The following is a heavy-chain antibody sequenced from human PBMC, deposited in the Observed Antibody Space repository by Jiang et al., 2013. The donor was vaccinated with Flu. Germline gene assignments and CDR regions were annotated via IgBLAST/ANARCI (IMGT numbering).Heavy chain of an antibody. V-gene: IGHV2-26*01. CDR2: IFSDDEK. Sequence: KPTQTLTLACTVSGFSLSNTIMGVSWVRQPPGKALEWLAHIFSDDEKSYSISLKSRLTISKDTSNSQVVLTMANMDPVDTATYYCARMRYDCGGDCYWTFDYWGQGTLVTVSS. D-gene: IGHD2-21*02. J-gene: IGHJ4*02. CDR1: GFSLSNTIMG. CDR3: ARMRYDCGGDCYWTFDY.